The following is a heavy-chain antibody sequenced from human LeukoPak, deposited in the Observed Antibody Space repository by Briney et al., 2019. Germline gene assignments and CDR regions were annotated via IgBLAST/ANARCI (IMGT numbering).Heavy chain of an antibody. CDR3: ARRPHYYDSSGYRDY. J-gene: IGHJ4*02. CDR2: IYHSGST. Sequence: SETLSLTCTVSGYSISSGSSWGWFRQPPGKGLKWIGSIYHSGSTYYNPSLKSRVTISVDTSKNQFSLKLSSVTAADTAVYYCARRPHYYDSSGYRDYWGQGTLVTVSS. V-gene: IGHV4-38-2*02. D-gene: IGHD3-22*01. CDR1: GYSISSGSS.